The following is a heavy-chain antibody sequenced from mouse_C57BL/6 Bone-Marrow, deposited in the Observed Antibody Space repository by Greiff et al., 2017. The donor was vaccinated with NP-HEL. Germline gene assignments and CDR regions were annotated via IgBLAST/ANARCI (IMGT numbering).Heavy chain of an antibody. J-gene: IGHJ2*01. CDR3: ARRRPVLITAVVAPLDY. CDR1: GYTFTSYW. V-gene: IGHV1-53*01. D-gene: IGHD1-1*01. CDR2: INPSNGGT. Sequence: QVQLKQPGTELVKPGASVTLSCKASGYTFTSYWMHWVKQRPGQGLEWIGDINPSNGGTNYNDKFKSKATLTVDKSSSTAYMQLSSLTSEDSAVYYCARRRPVLITAVVAPLDYWGQGTTLTVSS.